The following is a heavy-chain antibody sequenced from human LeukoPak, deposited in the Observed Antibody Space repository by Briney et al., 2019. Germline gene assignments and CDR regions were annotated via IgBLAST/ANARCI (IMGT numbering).Heavy chain of an antibody. Sequence: GGSLRLSCAASGFTFDDYAMHWVRQAPGKGLEWVSLISGNGGSTYYADSVKGRFTISRDNSKNSLYLQMNSLRTEDTALYYCAKEQEYYDSSGYYSPIDFWGQGTMDTVSS. CDR2: ISGNGGST. D-gene: IGHD3-22*01. CDR3: AKEQEYYDSSGYYSPIDF. CDR1: GFTFDDYA. J-gene: IGHJ4*02. V-gene: IGHV3-43*02.